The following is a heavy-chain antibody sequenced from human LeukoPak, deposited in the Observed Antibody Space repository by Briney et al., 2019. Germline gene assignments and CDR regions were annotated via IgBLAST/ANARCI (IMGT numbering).Heavy chain of an antibody. CDR2: IWYDGSNK. J-gene: IGHJ3*02. CDR3: ARDPGYSSGWYGAFDI. Sequence: PGRSLRLSCAVSGFTFSSYGMHWVRQAPGKGLEWVAVIWYDGSNKYYADSVKGRFTISRDNSKNTLYLQMNSLRAEDTAVYYCARDPGYSSGWYGAFDIWGQGTMVTVSS. D-gene: IGHD6-19*01. CDR1: GFTFSSYG. V-gene: IGHV3-33*01.